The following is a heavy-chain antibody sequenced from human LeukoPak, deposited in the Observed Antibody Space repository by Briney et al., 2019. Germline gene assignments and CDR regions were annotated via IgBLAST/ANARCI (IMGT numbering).Heavy chain of an antibody. D-gene: IGHD3-22*01. CDR2: MYSGGST. CDR1: GFTVSSNY. J-gene: IGHJ3*02. V-gene: IGHV3-53*01. CDR3: ARDHGYYDSSGYLFDI. Sequence: GGSLRLSCAASGFTVSSNYMSWVRQAPGKGLEGVSVMYSGGSTYFADSVEGRFTISRDNSKNTLYLQMNSMRAEDTAVYYCARDHGYYDSSGYLFDIWGQGTMVTVSS.